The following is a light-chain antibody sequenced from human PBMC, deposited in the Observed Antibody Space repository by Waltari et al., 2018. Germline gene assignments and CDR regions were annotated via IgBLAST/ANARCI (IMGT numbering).Light chain of an antibody. Sequence: AIQMTQSPSSLSASVGDRLTITCRASQGIRNDLGWYQQKPGKAPNLLIYAASSLQSGVPSRFSGSGSGTDFTLTISSLQPEDVAVYYCLQYSTTPWTFGQGTKVEIK. CDR3: LQYSTTPWT. J-gene: IGKJ1*01. V-gene: IGKV1-6*01. CDR1: QGIRND. CDR2: AAS.